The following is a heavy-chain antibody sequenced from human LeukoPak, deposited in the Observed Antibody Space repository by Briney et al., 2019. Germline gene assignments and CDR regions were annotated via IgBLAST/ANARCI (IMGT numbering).Heavy chain of an antibody. V-gene: IGHV1-2*02. J-gene: IGHJ5*02. CDR1: GYXFTGYY. CDR3: ARGRGAGPGIAVAGTIWFDP. Sequence: ASVKVSCKASGYXFTGYYMHWVRQAPGQGLEWMGWINPNSGGTNYAQKFQGRVTMTRDTSISTAYMELSRLRSDDTAVYYCARGRGAGPGIAVAGTIWFDPWGQGTLVTVSS. D-gene: IGHD6-19*01. CDR2: INPNSGGT.